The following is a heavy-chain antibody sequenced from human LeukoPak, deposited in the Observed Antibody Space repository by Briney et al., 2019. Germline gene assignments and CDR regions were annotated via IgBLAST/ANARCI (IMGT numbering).Heavy chain of an antibody. Sequence: PGGSLRLSCAASGFTFNAYWMDWVRQAPGKGLEWVANMNQDGSVKHHADSVRGRFTISRDNAESSLYLQMNSLRVEDTAVYYCARGTIAAPGTDYWGQGVLVTVSS. CDR1: GFTFNAYW. D-gene: IGHD6-13*01. V-gene: IGHV3-7*01. J-gene: IGHJ4*02. CDR2: MNQDGSVK. CDR3: ARGTIAAPGTDY.